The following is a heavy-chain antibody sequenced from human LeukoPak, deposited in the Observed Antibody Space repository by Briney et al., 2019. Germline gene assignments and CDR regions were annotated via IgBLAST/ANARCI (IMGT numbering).Heavy chain of an antibody. CDR1: GGSLSSYY. CDR2: IYYSGST. Sequence: PSETLSLTCTVSGGSLSSYYWSWIRQPPGKGLEWFGYIYYSGSTNYNPSLKSRVTISVDTSKNQFSLKLSSVTAADTAVYYCARDGDENWFDPWGQGTLVTVSS. CDR3: ARDGDENWFDP. V-gene: IGHV4-59*01. D-gene: IGHD2-21*02. J-gene: IGHJ5*02.